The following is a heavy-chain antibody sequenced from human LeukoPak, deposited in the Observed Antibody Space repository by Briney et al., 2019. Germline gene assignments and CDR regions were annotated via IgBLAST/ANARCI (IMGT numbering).Heavy chain of an antibody. D-gene: IGHD6-6*01. Sequence: ASVKVSCKASGYTFTGYYMHWVRQAPGQGLEWMGWINPNSGGTNYAQKFQGRVTMTRDTSISTAYMELNRLRSDDTAVYYCARKKSIAARNAFDIWGQGTMVTVSS. V-gene: IGHV1-2*02. CDR3: ARKKSIAARNAFDI. CDR2: INPNSGGT. CDR1: GYTFTGYY. J-gene: IGHJ3*02.